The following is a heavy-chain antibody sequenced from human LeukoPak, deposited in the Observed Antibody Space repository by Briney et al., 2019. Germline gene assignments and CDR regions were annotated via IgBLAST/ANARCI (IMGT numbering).Heavy chain of an antibody. J-gene: IGHJ6*03. CDR1: GFTFSSYA. D-gene: IGHD3-16*01. Sequence: GGSLRLSCAASGFTFSSYAMSWVRQAPGKGLEWVSAISSGSGANTHYADSVKGRFTISRDNSKSTLFLQMNSLRAEDTAVYYCASLNYYYYYMDVWGKGTTVTVSS. CDR2: ISSGSGANT. CDR3: ASLNYYYYYMDV. V-gene: IGHV3-23*01.